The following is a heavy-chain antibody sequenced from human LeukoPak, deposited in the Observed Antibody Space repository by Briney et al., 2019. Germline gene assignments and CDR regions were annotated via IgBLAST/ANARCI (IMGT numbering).Heavy chain of an antibody. D-gene: IGHD2-2*01. CDR2: ISGSGGST. J-gene: IGHJ4*02. CDR1: GFTFSSYA. Sequence: GGSLRLSCAASGFTFSSYAMSGVRQAPGKGLEGGAAISGSGGSTYYAGSVKGRFTISRANSKNTLYLQMNSLRAEDTAVYYCAKVGQYQLLFEAYFDYWGQGTLVTVSS. V-gene: IGHV3-23*01. CDR3: AKVGQYQLLFEAYFDY.